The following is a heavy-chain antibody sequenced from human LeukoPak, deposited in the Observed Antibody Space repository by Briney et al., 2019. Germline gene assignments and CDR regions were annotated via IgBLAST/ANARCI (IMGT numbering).Heavy chain of an antibody. J-gene: IGHJ4*02. CDR1: GFTLSRFA. Sequence: GRSLTHSCTASGFTLSRFAMHWVRQAPGKGLEWVRHMSYDGSEKHYVDSVRGRFTISRDTSKNTLYLEMTSLKTEDTAVYYCAREADSGYYRTADYWGQGTMVTVS. D-gene: IGHD3-10*01. CDR2: MSYDGSEK. V-gene: IGHV3-30-3*01. CDR3: AREADSGYYRTADY.